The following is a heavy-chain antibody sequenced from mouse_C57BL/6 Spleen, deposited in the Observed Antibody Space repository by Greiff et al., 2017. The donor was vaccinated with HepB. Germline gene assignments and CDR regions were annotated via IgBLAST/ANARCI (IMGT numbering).Heavy chain of an antibody. CDR1: GFTFTDYY. V-gene: IGHV7-3*01. CDR3: ARYARNYYFDY. Sequence: EVKLVESGGGLVQPGGSLSLSCAASGFTFTDYYMSWVRQPPGKALEWLGFIRNKANGYTTEYSASVKGRLPISRDNSQSILYLQMNALRAEDSATYSCARYARNYYFDYWGKGTTLTVSS. CDR2: IRNKANGYTT. J-gene: IGHJ2*01.